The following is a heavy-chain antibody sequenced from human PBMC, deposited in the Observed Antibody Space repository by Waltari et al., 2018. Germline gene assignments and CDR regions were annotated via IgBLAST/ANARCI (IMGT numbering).Heavy chain of an antibody. CDR2: IIPIFGTA. CDR1: GGTFSRYA. V-gene: IGHV1-69*14. J-gene: IGHJ4*02. D-gene: IGHD6-19*01. Sequence: QVQLVQSGAEVKKPGSSVKVSCKASGGTFSRYAISWGRQAPGQGLEWMGGIIPIFGTANYAQKFQGRVTITADKSTSTAYMELSSLRSEDTAVYYCAREYSSGWYRSLLDYWGQGTLVTVSS. CDR3: AREYSSGWYRSLLDY.